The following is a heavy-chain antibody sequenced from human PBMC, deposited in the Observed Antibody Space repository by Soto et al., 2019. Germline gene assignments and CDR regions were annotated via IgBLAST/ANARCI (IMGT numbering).Heavy chain of an antibody. D-gene: IGHD6-19*01. J-gene: IGHJ5*02. Sequence: ASVKVSCKSSGYTFTSTGMHCVRQAPGQGLEWMGIINPYGGAATYAEKFQGRVTMTRDTSKNQISLQLNSVTPEDTAVYYCTRVMAGRGWFDPWGQGTLVTVSS. CDR1: GYTFTSTG. CDR3: TRVMAGRGWFDP. V-gene: IGHV1-46*01. CDR2: INPYGGAA.